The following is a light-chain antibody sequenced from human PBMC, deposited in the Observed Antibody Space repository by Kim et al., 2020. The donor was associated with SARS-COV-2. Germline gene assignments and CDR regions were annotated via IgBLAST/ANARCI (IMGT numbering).Light chain of an antibody. Sequence: ASVGDRVHITCRERQDIRNDLGLYQQRAGKGPERLIYSASTLQRGVPYRFSGSGSGTEFTLTISRLQPEDFATYYCLQHNNYPPTFGQGTKVDIK. CDR1: QDIRND. V-gene: IGKV1-17*01. CDR3: LQHNNYPPT. J-gene: IGKJ1*01. CDR2: SAS.